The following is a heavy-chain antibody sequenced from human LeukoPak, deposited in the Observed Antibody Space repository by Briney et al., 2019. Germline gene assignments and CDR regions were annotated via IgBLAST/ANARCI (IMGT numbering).Heavy chain of an antibody. D-gene: IGHD3-10*01. J-gene: IGHJ4*02. CDR1: GDSISTSNSY. Sequence: SETLSLTCTVSGDSISTSNSYWGWIRQPPGTGLEWIGEINHSGSTNYNPSLKSRVTISVDTSKNQFSLKLSSVTAADTAVYYCARARITMVRGVIFGIDYWGQGTLVTVSS. CDR3: ARARITMVRGVIFGIDY. CDR2: INHSGST. V-gene: IGHV4-39*07.